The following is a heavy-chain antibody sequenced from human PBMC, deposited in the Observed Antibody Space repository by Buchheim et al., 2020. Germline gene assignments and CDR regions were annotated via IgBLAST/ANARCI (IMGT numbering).Heavy chain of an antibody. Sequence: VQLLESGGGLVQPGGSLRLSCATSGFNFSDYALTWVRQTPDKRLEWVSSISDSGETTYYADSVKGRFTISRDSSEKRVSLQMNSLRVEDTAIYYCTFGGWYVYSDYWGPGT. CDR1: GFNFSDYA. V-gene: IGHV3-23*01. J-gene: IGHJ4*02. D-gene: IGHD5/OR15-5a*01. CDR2: ISDSGETT. CDR3: TFGGWYVYSDY.